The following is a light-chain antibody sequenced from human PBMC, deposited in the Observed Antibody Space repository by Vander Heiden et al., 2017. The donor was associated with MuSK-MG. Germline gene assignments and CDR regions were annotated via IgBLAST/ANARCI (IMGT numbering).Light chain of an antibody. CDR2: GAS. J-gene: IGKJ4*02. CDR3: QHSNGWPPALA. Sequence: TQSPATLSASPADRVSLSRRASPTIHSNLAWYQQNPGQAARPLTHGASSRATGLPARISGRGSGTEFTLNIRRLQSEDFAVYYCQHSNGWPPALAFGGGTKVELK. CDR1: PTIHSN. V-gene: IGKV3-15*01.